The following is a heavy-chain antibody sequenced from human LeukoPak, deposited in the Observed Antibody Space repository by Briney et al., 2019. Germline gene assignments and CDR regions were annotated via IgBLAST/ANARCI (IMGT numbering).Heavy chain of an antibody. D-gene: IGHD3-10*01. J-gene: IGHJ4*02. CDR2: ISAYNGNT. V-gene: IGHV1-18*01. Sequence: GASVKVSCKASGYTFTSYGISWVRQAPGQGLEWMGWISAYNGNTNYAQKLQGRVTMTTDTSTSTAYMELRSLRSDDTAVYYCARALVYYYGSGSTSYYFDYWGQGTLVTVSS. CDR3: ARALVYYYGSGSTSYYFDY. CDR1: GYTFTSYG.